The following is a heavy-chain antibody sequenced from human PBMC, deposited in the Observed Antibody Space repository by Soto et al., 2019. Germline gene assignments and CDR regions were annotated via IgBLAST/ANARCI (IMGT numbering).Heavy chain of an antibody. CDR1: DYSVSSRYA. D-gene: IGHD3-22*01. CDR3: AREDSGYYYYFDF. V-gene: IGHV4-38-2*02. Sequence: SETLSLTSSVSDYSVSSRYAWGFRRQPPGKGLEWIGSIFHSGSSYYYPSLKSRVTISVDTSQNHFSLKLSSVTAADTAIYYCAREDSGYYYYFDFWGHGTLVTVSS. J-gene: IGHJ4*01. CDR2: IFHSGSS.